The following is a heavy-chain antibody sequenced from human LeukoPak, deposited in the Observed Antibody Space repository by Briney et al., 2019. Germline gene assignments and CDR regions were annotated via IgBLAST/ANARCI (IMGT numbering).Heavy chain of an antibody. CDR3: ARQSIAAADYFDY. Sequence: PSETLSLTCTVSGDSISSGDFYWKWIRQPGKGLAWIGYIYYSGNTCYNSSRKSRIIISVDTSETQFSLRLSSVTAADTAVYYCARQSIAAADYFDYWGQGTLVTVSS. CDR2: IYYSGNT. D-gene: IGHD6-13*01. CDR1: GDSISSGDFY. V-gene: IGHV4-30-4*01. J-gene: IGHJ4*02.